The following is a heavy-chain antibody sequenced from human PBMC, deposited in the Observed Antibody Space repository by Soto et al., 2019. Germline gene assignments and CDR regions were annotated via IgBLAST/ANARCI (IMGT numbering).Heavy chain of an antibody. CDR1: GGSFSGYY. D-gene: IGHD3-3*01. J-gene: IGHJ5*02. V-gene: IGHV4-34*01. Sequence: SETLSLTCAVYGGSFSGYYWNWIRQPPGKGLEWIGEIDHSGYTNYHPSLKSRVTISVDTSKNQFSLRLTSVTAADTAVYYCARVRDWFDPWGQGTLVTVSS. CDR2: IDHSGYT. CDR3: ARVRDWFDP.